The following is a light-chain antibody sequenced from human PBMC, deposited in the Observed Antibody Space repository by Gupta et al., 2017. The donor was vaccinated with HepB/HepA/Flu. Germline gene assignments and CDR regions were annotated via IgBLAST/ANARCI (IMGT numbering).Light chain of an antibody. CDR1: QSVSSN. J-gene: IGKJ1*01. V-gene: IGKV3D-15*03. CDR2: GAS. CDR3: QYENNLKT. Sequence: EIVMTQSPATLSVSPGERATLSCRASQSVSSNLAWYQQKPGQAPRLLIYGASNSAIGIPARFSGSGYAXELSLTXSIRQYEDFAVYYGQYENNLKTFGXGTRVEIK.